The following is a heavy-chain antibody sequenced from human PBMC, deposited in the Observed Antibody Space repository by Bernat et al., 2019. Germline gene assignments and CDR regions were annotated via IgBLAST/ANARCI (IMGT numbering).Heavy chain of an antibody. J-gene: IGHJ4*02. CDR2: FDPEDGET. CDR3: ATHPRLNYYGSGSYPSD. CDR1: GYTLTELS. V-gene: IGHV1-24*01. D-gene: IGHD3-10*01. Sequence: QVQLVQSGAEVKKPGASVKVSRKVSGYTLTELSMHWVRQAPGKGLEWMGGFDPEDGETIYAQKFQGRVTRTEDTSTDTAYMELSSLRSEDTAVYYCATHPRLNYYGSGSYPSDWGQGTLVTVSS.